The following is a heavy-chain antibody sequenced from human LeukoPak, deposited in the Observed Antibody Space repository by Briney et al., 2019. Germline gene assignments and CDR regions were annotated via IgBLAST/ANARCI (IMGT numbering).Heavy chain of an antibody. D-gene: IGHD3-22*01. CDR2: IYTGGST. CDR3: ATLPYDSSGYYEF. CDR1: GFTFRSYW. V-gene: IGHV3-53*01. Sequence: QPGGSLRLSCAASGFTFRSYWMSWVRQAPGKGLEWVSVIYTGGSTYYADSVKGRFTISRDNSKNTLYLQTNSLRAEDTAVYYCATLPYDSSGYYEFWGQGTLVTVSS. J-gene: IGHJ4*02.